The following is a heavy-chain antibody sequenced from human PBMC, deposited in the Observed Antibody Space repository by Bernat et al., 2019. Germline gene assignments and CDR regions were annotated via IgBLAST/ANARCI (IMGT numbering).Heavy chain of an antibody. CDR1: GYSFTSFA. Sequence: QVQLEQSGAEVKKPGASVKVSCKTSGYSFTSFAIHWARQAPGQRLEWLGVIKSGSDDTRYPQKFRGRVRIRGDTYASTSDMELSSLTSEDTAVYYCARGYGPDHWLIDYWGQGTLVTVSS. CDR3: ARGYGPDHWLIDY. V-gene: IGHV1-3*04. D-gene: IGHD3-10*01. CDR2: IKSGSDDT. J-gene: IGHJ4*02.